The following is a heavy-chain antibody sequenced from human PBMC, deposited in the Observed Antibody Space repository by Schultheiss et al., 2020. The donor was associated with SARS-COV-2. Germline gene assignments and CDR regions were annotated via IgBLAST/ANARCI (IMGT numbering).Heavy chain of an antibody. J-gene: IGHJ4*02. CDR1: GGSISSYY. V-gene: IGHV4-59*01. CDR3: ASDLRAGSTHVDS. D-gene: IGHD6-19*01. Sequence: SETLSLTCTVSGGSISSYYWSWIRQPPGKGLEWIGYIYYSGSTYYNPSLKSRVTISVDTSKNQFSLKLSSVTAADTGVYYCASDLRAGSTHVDSWGQGTLVTVSS. CDR2: IYYSGST.